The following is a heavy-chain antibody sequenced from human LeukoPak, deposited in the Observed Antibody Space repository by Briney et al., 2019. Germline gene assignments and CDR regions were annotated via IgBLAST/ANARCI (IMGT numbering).Heavy chain of an antibody. D-gene: IGHD4-17*01. CDR3: AREDPQTTVPEGLDV. CDR2: IYYSGTT. J-gene: IGHJ6*02. V-gene: IGHV4-59*01. Sequence: SETLSLTCTVSGGSITSYYWSWIRQPPGKGLEWIGYIYYSGTTNYNPSLKSRVTISVDTSKNQFSLKLSSVTAADTAVYYRAREDPQTTVPEGLDVWGQGTTVTVSS. CDR1: GGSITSYY.